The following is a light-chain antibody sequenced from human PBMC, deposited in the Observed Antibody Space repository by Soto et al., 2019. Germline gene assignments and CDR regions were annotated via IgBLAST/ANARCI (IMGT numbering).Light chain of an antibody. CDR2: GAS. J-gene: IGKJ1*01. V-gene: IGKV3-15*01. Sequence: EIVMTQSPATLSVSPGERATLSCRASQSVSSNLAWYQQKPGQAPRLLIYGASPRATGIPARFSGSGSGTEFTLTISSLQSEDFVVYYCQQYNNWWTFGQGTKVEIK. CDR3: QQYNNWWT. CDR1: QSVSSN.